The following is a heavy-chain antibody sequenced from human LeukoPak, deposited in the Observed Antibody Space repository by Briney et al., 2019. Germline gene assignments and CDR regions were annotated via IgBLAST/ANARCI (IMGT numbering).Heavy chain of an antibody. V-gene: IGHV3-11*04. CDR1: GFTFSDYY. Sequence: PGGSLRLSCAASGFTFSDYYMSWICQAPGKGLEWVSYISSSGSTIYYADSVKGRFTISRDNAKNSLYLQMNSLRAEDTAVYYCARDPGYSSGWFLDAFDIWGQGTMVTVSS. J-gene: IGHJ3*02. D-gene: IGHD6-19*01. CDR2: ISSSGSTI. CDR3: ARDPGYSSGWFLDAFDI.